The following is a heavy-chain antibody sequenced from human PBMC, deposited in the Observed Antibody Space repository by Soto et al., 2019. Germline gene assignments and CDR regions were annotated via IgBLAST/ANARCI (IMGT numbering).Heavy chain of an antibody. V-gene: IGHV1-46*01. D-gene: IGHD6-13*01. Sequence: ASVKVSCKASGYTFTSYYMHWVRQAPGQGLEWMGIINPSGGSTSYAQKFQGRVTRTRDTSTRKVYMELSSLRSENTAVYYCARVLLRIAAAGSWAFNIGGQGKMFTFS. CDR3: ARVLLRIAAAGSWAFNI. CDR1: GYTFTSYY. CDR2: INPSGGST. J-gene: IGHJ3*02.